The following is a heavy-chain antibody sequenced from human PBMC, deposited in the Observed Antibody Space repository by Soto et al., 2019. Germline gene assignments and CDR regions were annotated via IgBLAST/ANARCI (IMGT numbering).Heavy chain of an antibody. D-gene: IGHD2-2*01. Sequence: GGSLRLSCAASGITFSNAWMTWVRQAPGKGLEWVGRIKSITDGGTTDYAAPVKGRFTISRDDSKDTLYLQMNNLRTEDTAVCHCTTDSADIVVVPATFGMDVWGQGTTVTVSS. CDR1: GITFSNAW. CDR3: TTDSADIVVVPATFGMDV. CDR2: IKSITDGGTT. J-gene: IGHJ6*02. V-gene: IGHV3-15*01.